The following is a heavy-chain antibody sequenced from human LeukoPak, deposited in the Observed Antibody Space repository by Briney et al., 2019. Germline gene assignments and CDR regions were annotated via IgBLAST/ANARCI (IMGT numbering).Heavy chain of an antibody. CDR3: ATDRGTY. CDR1: GFTFSTSW. CDR2: IKEHGSEI. D-gene: IGHD3-10*01. V-gene: IGHV3-7*01. Sequence: GGSLRLSCAASGFTFSTSWMNWVRRAPGKGLEWVALIKEHGSEIYHADSVKGRFTISRDDAASSLYLQMHSLRAEDTAVYYCATDRGTYWGRGTLVTVSS. J-gene: IGHJ4*02.